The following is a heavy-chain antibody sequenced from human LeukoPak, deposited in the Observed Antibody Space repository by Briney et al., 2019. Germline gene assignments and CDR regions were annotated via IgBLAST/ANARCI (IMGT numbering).Heavy chain of an antibody. CDR3: VKDFVGWQQLSTGPFDF. J-gene: IGHJ4*02. CDR2: LRYDGSKT. V-gene: IGHV3-30*02. D-gene: IGHD5-24*01. CDR1: GFIFSTYG. Sequence: GGSLRLSCAASGFIFSTYGMHWVRQAPGKGLEWVAFLRYDGSKTQYVDSVEGRFTVSREQSKNTLYLQMNSLRFEDTAVYYCVKDFVGWQQLSTGPFDFWGQGTPVTVSS.